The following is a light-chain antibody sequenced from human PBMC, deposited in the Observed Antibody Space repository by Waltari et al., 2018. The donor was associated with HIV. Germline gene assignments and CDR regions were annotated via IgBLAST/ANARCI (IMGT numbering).Light chain of an antibody. CDR2: QVT. CDR3: SSFTISSTLA. Sequence: QSALTQPASVSGSPGQSITISCTGTSNDVGGYKYVSWYQQHPGKAPKLMIYQVTNRPSGVSNRFSGSKSGNTASLTISGLQAEDEADYYCSSFTISSTLAFGTGTKVTVL. V-gene: IGLV2-14*01. J-gene: IGLJ1*01. CDR1: SNDVGGYKY.